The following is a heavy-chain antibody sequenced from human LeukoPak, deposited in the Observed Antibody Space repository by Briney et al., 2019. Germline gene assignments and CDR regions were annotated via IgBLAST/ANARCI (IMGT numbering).Heavy chain of an antibody. CDR1: GFTVSSNY. D-gene: IGHD3-22*01. Sequence: GGSLRLSCAASGFTVSSNYMSWVRQAPGKGLEWVSVIYSGGSTYYADSVKGRFTISRDNSKNTLYVQMNSLRAEDTAVYYCARDWYYYDSSGYYNGYFDYWGQGTLVTVSS. CDR3: ARDWYYYDSSGYYNGYFDY. CDR2: IYSGGST. J-gene: IGHJ4*02. V-gene: IGHV3-66*01.